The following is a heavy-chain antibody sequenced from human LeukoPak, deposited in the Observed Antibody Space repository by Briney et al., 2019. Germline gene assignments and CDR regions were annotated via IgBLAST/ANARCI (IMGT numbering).Heavy chain of an antibody. CDR2: IIPIFGTA. V-gene: IGHV1-69*05. Sequence: SVKVSCKASGGTFSSYAISWVRQAPGQGLEWMGRIIPIFGTANYAQKFQGRVTITTDESTSTAYMELSSLRPEDTAVYYCARQMTRGYSGYDADVYFDYWGQGTLVTVSS. CDR3: ARQMTRGYSGYDADVYFDY. CDR1: GGTFSSYA. D-gene: IGHD5-12*01. J-gene: IGHJ4*02.